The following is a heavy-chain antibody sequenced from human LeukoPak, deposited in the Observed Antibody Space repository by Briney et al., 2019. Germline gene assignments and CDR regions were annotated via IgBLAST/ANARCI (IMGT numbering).Heavy chain of an antibody. Sequence: SQTLSLTCAISGDSVSSNSAAWSWIRQPPSRGLERLARTYYRSQRFYDYAASVKGRITITPDTSKNQFSLQLNSVTPEDTVTYYCARGAHKSAWRWGQGTLVTVSS. D-gene: IGHD1-1*01. J-gene: IGHJ4*02. CDR2: TYYRSQRFY. CDR3: ARGAHKSAWR. V-gene: IGHV6-1*01. CDR1: GDSVSSNSAA.